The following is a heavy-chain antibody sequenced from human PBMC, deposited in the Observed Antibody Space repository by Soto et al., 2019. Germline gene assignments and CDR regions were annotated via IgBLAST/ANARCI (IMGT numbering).Heavy chain of an antibody. CDR1: GFTFGDYA. V-gene: IGHV3-13*05. D-gene: IGHD1-26*01. J-gene: IGHJ6*02. CDR3: ARAYLGRLPRRADYYYALDV. Sequence: GGSLRLSCTASGFTFGDYAMSWVRQAPGKGLEWVSAIGSAHDPYYLGSVKGRFSISRENAKNSLYLQMNSLTTGDTAVYYCARAYLGRLPRRADYYYALDVWGQGTTVTVSS. CDR2: IGSAHDP.